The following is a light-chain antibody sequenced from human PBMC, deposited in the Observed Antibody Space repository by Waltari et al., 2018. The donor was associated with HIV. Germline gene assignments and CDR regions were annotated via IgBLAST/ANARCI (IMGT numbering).Light chain of an antibody. J-gene: IGLJ2*01. CDR3: QAWDSSTVV. Sequence: SYELTQPPSVSVSPGQTASITCSGDKLGDKYAYWYQQKPGQSPVLVIYQDSKRPSGIPERFSGSNSGNTATLTISGTQAMDEADYYCQAWDSSTVVF. CDR2: QDS. V-gene: IGLV3-1*01. CDR1: KLGDKY.